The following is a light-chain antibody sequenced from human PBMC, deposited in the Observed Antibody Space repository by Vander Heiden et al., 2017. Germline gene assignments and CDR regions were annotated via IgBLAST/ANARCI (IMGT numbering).Light chain of an antibody. CDR2: EVS. Sequence: QSALTQPASVSGSPGQSITISCTGTRSDVGSYNFVSWYQQEPGKAPKLLIYEVSKRPSGVSNRFSGSKSGNTASLTISGLQAEDEADYYCCSYAGSRTVVFGGGTKLTVL. CDR1: RSDVGSYNF. CDR3: CSYAGSRTVV. J-gene: IGLJ2*01. V-gene: IGLV2-23*02.